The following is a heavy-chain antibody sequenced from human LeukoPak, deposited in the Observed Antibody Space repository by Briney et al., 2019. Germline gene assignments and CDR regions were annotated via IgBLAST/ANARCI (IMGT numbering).Heavy chain of an antibody. CDR2: ISSSSSYI. CDR1: GFTFSSYS. D-gene: IGHD3-3*01. CDR3: ARSDDFWSGYSFDY. J-gene: IGHJ4*02. V-gene: IGHV3-21*01. Sequence: GGSLGLSCAASGFTFSSYSMNWVRQAPGKGLEWVSSISSSSSYIYYADSVKGRFTISRDNAKNSLYLQMNSLRAEDTAVYYCARSDDFWSGYSFDYWGQGTLVTVSS.